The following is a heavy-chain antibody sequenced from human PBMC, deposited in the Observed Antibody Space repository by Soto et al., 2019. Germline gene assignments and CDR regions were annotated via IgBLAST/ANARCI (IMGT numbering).Heavy chain of an antibody. CDR2: IYYSGST. CDR3: ATQEVGGSYVYTFDP. J-gene: IGHJ5*02. D-gene: IGHD1-26*01. Sequence: QLHLRESGPGLVKPSETLSLTYTVSGGSITSSSYYWGWIRQPPGKGLEWIGSIYYSGSTYYNPSLKSRVTISVDTSKNQFSLKLSSVTAADTAVYYCATQEVGGSYVYTFDPWGQGTVVIVSS. CDR1: GGSITSSSYY. V-gene: IGHV4-39*01.